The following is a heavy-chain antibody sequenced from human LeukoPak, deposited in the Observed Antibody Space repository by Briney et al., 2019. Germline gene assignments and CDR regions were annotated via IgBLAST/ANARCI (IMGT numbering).Heavy chain of an antibody. Sequence: GGSLRLSCAMSGFTLTSTGMHWVRQAPGEGLEWVAFMHYDGRNILYADSVKGRFSISTDNSKNMVYLQMSSLRAEDTAVYYCARESPPQYSYDSSSYLGPMDAFDIWGQGTMVTVSS. J-gene: IGHJ3*02. D-gene: IGHD3-22*01. CDR2: MHYDGRNI. CDR1: GFTLTSTG. CDR3: ARESPPQYSYDSSSYLGPMDAFDI. V-gene: IGHV3-30*02.